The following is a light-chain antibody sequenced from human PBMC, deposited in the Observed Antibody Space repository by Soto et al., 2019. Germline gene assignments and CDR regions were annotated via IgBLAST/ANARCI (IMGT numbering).Light chain of an antibody. CDR3: QSYDSSLSAVV. Sequence: QSVLTQPPSVSGAPGQRVTISCTGSNSNIGAGYDVHWYQQLPGTAPKLLIYGNNNRPSGVPDRFSGSKSGTSASLAITGLQAEDGADYYCQSYDSSLSAVVFGGGTKLTVL. CDR2: GNN. CDR1: NSNIGAGYD. J-gene: IGLJ2*01. V-gene: IGLV1-40*01.